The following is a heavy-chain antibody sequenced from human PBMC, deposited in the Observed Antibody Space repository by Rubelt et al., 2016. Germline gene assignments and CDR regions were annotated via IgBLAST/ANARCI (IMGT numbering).Heavy chain of an antibody. CDR3: ARDYYDIRGTYYYGMDV. CDR1: GGSISSYY. V-gene: IGHV4-59*01. D-gene: IGHD3-22*01. Sequence: QVQLQESGPGLVKPSETLSLTCTVSGGSISSYYWSWIRQPPGKGLEWIGYIYYSGRTNYSPSLKSRVTISVDTSKNQFSLKLSSVTAADTAVYYCARDYYDIRGTYYYGMDVWGQGITVTVSS. J-gene: IGHJ6*02. CDR2: IYYSGRT.